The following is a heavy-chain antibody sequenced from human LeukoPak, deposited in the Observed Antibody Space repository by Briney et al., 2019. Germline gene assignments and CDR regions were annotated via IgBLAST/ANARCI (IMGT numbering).Heavy chain of an antibody. V-gene: IGHV3-74*01. CDR1: GFTFSSSW. CDR2: INSDGSST. Sequence: GGSLRLSCAASGFTFSSSWMHWVRQAPEKGLVWVSRINSDGSSTSYADSVKGRFTISRDNAKNTLFLQMNSLRAEDTAVYYCAKGSSPFDYWGQGTLVTVSS. J-gene: IGHJ4*02. CDR3: AKGSSPFDY. D-gene: IGHD6-13*01.